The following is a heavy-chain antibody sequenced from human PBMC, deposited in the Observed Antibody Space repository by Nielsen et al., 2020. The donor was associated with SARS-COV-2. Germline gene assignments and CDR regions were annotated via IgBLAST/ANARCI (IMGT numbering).Heavy chain of an antibody. CDR2: ITISSSYT. D-gene: IGHD2-15*01. CDR3: AREGGGVDAPKDAYYYYYYMDV. V-gene: IGHV3-21*05. J-gene: IGHJ6*03. CDR1: GFTFSSYS. Sequence: GGSLRLSCAASGFTFSSYSMNWIRQAPGKGLEWVSYITISSSYTNYADSVKGRFTISRDNAKNSLSLHMNGLRAEDTAVYYCAREGGGVDAPKDAYYYYYYMDVWGKGTTVTVSS.